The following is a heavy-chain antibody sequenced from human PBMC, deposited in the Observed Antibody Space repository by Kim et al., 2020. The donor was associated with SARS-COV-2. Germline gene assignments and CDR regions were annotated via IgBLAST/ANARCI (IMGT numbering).Heavy chain of an antibody. J-gene: IGHJ5*02. CDR1: GDSISSSSHY. CDR3: ARLGSGSFFQPPFNWFDP. Sequence: SETLSLTCSVSGDSISSSSHYWGWIRQSPGKGFEWIATIYYTGNTYYNPSLKSRLTIDVDSSKNQFSLRVKSVTAADTAIYYCARLGSGSFFQPPFNWFDPWGQGTLVTVSS. V-gene: IGHV4-39*01. CDR2: IYYTGNT. D-gene: IGHD3-10*01.